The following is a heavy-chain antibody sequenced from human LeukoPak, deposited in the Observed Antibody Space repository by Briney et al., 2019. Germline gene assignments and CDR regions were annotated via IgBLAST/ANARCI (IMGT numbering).Heavy chain of an antibody. J-gene: IGHJ4*02. CDR1: GYSISSGYY. V-gene: IGHV4-38-2*01. Sequence: SETLSLTCAVSGYSISSGYYWGWIRQSPGKGLEWIGHIYNSGSANYSPSLKSRITISVDTSKNQFSLKLSSVTAADTAVYYCARFKRAGGWSYFDYWGQGTLVTVSS. CDR2: IYNSGSA. D-gene: IGHD6-19*01. CDR3: ARFKRAGGWSYFDY.